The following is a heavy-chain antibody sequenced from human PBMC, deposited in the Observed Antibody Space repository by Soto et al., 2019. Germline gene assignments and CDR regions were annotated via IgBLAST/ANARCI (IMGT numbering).Heavy chain of an antibody. J-gene: IGHJ5*01. CDR1: GGSVRAPDW. Sequence: SETLSLTCTLSGGSVRAPDWWNWVRQSTDKGLEWIAEVHISGHSNYNPSLRSRVSVSIDSSKNQFYLNLNSVTAADTAIYYCARVRQGCSANNCYFDPWGQGTQVTVSS. CDR3: ARVRQGCSANNCYFDP. V-gene: IGHV4-4*02. CDR2: VHISGHS. D-gene: IGHD1-1*01.